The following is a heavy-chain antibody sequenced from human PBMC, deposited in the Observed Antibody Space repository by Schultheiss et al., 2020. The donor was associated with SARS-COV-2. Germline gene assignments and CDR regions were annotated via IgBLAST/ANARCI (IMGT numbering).Heavy chain of an antibody. Sequence: SGPTLVKPTQTLTLTCTFSGFSLSTSGMRVSWIRQPPGKALEWLAHIFSNDEKSYSTSLKSRLTISKDTSKSQVVLTMTNMDPVDTATYYCARVIKGYYYYYYGMDVWGQGTTVTVSS. J-gene: IGHJ6*02. CDR2: IFSNDEK. V-gene: IGHV2-26*01. CDR3: ARVIKGYYYYYYGMDV. CDR1: GFSLSTSGMR.